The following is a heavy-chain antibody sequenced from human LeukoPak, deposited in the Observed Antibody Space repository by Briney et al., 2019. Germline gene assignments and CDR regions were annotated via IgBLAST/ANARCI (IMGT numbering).Heavy chain of an antibody. V-gene: IGHV3-30*04. Sequence: GGSLRLACATSGFTFNDYAMNWVRQAPGKGLEWVAMIAYDGTYKKHADSVKGRFTISRDNSKNTLFLQMTSLRPEDTAVYYCARGGAIGFSYGHFDYWGQGSLVTVSS. CDR3: ARGGAIGFSYGHFDY. D-gene: IGHD5-18*01. J-gene: IGHJ4*02. CDR1: GFTFNDYA. CDR2: IAYDGTYK.